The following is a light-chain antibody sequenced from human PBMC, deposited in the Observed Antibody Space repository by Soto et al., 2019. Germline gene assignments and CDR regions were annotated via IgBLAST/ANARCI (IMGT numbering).Light chain of an antibody. CDR3: CSFAGSNSWV. CDR2: EAT. CDR1: SSDVGTYDL. Sequence: QSVLTQPASVSGSPGQSITISCTGSSSDVGTYDLVSWYQHHPGAAPKLMIYEATRRPSGISNRFSGSKSGNTASLTISGLQAEDEADYYCCSFAGSNSWVFGGGTKLTAL. J-gene: IGLJ3*02. V-gene: IGLV2-23*01.